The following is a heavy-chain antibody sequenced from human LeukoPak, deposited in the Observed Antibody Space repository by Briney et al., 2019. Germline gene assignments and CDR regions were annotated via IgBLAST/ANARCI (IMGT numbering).Heavy chain of an antibody. J-gene: IGHJ4*02. Sequence: GGSLRLSCVASGFTLSSYGMSWVRQAPGKGLEWVSAISGGDDSTYYADSVRGRFTISRDVSKNTLFLQMNSLRAEDTALYYCTKAKYYHFDYWGQGTLVTVSS. D-gene: IGHD3-16*01. V-gene: IGHV3-23*01. CDR3: TKAKYYHFDY. CDR1: GFTLSSYG. CDR2: ISGGDDST.